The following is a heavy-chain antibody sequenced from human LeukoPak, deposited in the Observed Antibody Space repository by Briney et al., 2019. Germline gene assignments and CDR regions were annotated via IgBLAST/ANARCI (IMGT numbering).Heavy chain of an antibody. CDR3: ARGSRGYYFRSHAFDI. Sequence: SETLSLTCTVSGGSISSGSYYWSWIRQPAGKGLEWIGRIYTTGSTNYNPSLKSRLTISVDTSKNQFSLKLSSVTAADTAVYYCARGSRGYYFRSHAFDIWGQGTMVTVSS. CDR2: IYTTGST. V-gene: IGHV4-61*02. J-gene: IGHJ3*02. CDR1: GGSISSGSYY. D-gene: IGHD3-22*01.